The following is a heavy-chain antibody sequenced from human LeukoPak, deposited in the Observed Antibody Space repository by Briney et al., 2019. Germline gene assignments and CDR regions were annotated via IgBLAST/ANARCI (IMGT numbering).Heavy chain of an antibody. V-gene: IGHV4-39*01. J-gene: IGHJ3*02. Sequence: SETLSLTCTVFGGSISSSSYYWGWIRQPPGKGLEWIGSIYYSGSTYYNPSLKSRVTISVDTSKNQFSLKLSSVTAADTAVYYCASSIAVAGRGPFDIWGQGTMVTVSS. CDR1: GGSISSSSYY. D-gene: IGHD6-19*01. CDR2: IYYSGST. CDR3: ASSIAVAGRGPFDI.